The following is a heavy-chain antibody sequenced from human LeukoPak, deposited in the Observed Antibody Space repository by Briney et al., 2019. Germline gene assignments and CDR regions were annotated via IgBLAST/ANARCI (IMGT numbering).Heavy chain of an antibody. Sequence: PGGSLRLSCAASGITFSNSATNWVREAPGKGREWVSAISGSGGSTYYADSVKSGFTPSRDNSKYTLFLQRYSLRAENTAVYYCAKVYCRSTSCYYDYWGQGTLVTVSS. CDR1: GITFSNSA. CDR3: AKVYCRSTSCYYDY. V-gene: IGHV3-23*01. CDR2: ISGSGGST. D-gene: IGHD2-2*01. J-gene: IGHJ4*02.